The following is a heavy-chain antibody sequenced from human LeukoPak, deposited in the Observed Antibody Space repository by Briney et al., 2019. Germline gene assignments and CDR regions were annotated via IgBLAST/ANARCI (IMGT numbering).Heavy chain of an antibody. CDR1: GGSISSGDYY. D-gene: IGHD6-13*01. V-gene: IGHV4-30-4*01. J-gene: IGHJ4*02. CDR3: ARRTSSWYQSYYFDY. CDR2: IYYSGST. Sequence: SETLSLTCTVSGGSISSGDYYWSWIRQPPGKGLEWIGYIYYSGSTYYNPSRKSRVTISIDTSKNHFSLKLSSVTAADTAVYYCARRTSSWYQSYYFDYWGQGTLVTVSS.